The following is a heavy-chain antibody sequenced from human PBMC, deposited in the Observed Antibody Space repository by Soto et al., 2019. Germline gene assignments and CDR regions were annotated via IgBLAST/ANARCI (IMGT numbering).Heavy chain of an antibody. V-gene: IGHV1-69*12. CDR2: IIPIFGTA. CDR3: ARDQTPRGYGGNSHFDL. D-gene: IGHD2-21*02. CDR1: GGTFSSYA. J-gene: IGHJ2*01. Sequence: QVQLVQSGAEVKKPGSSVKVSCKASGGTFSSYAISWVRQAPGQGLEWMGGIIPIFGTANYAQKFQGRVTITADESTSTADMELSSLRSEDTAVYYCARDQTPRGYGGNSHFDLWGRGTLVTVSS.